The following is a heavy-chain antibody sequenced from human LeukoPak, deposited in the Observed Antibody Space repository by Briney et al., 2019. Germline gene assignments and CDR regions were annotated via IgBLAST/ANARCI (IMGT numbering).Heavy chain of an antibody. CDR1: GFSLGPSGVG. J-gene: IGHJ4*02. CDR2: IYWDDHK. D-gene: IGHD6-19*01. CDR3: AHRVEGWLVDYFDY. Sequence: SGPTLVTPTQTLTLPCTFSGFSLGPSGVGVGWIRQPPGKALEWLALIYWDDHKRYSPSLNSRLTITKDTSKNQVVLTMTNMDPVDTATFYCAHRVEGWLVDYFDYWGQGTLVTVSS. V-gene: IGHV2-5*02.